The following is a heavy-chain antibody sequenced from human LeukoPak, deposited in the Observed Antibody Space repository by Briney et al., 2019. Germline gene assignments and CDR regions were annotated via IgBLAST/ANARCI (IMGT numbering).Heavy chain of an antibody. CDR2: IRKKAFGEGD. Sequence: GGSLRLSCLTSGFTFNDYAFSWVRQAPGKGLEWVSLIRKKAFGEGDEYAASVEGRFSISRDASKSIVYLQMNSLQTEDTAVYYCTRAGIVAVIGYGMDVWGQGTTVTVSS. V-gene: IGHV3-49*04. CDR3: TRAGIVAVIGYGMDV. CDR1: GFTFNDYA. J-gene: IGHJ6*02. D-gene: IGHD5-12*01.